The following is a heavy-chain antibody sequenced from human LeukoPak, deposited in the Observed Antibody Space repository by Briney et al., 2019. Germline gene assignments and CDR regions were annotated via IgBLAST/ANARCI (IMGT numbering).Heavy chain of an antibody. CDR1: GGSISSYY. D-gene: IGHD6-13*01. CDR3: ARGAAAAGNWYFDL. J-gene: IGHJ2*01. Sequence: SETLSLTCTVSGGSISSYYWSWIRQPPGKGLEWIGYIYYSGSTNYNPSLKSRVTISVDTSKNQFSLKLSSVTAADTAVYYCARGAAAAGNWYFDLWGRGTLVTVSS. V-gene: IGHV4-59*08. CDR2: IYYSGST.